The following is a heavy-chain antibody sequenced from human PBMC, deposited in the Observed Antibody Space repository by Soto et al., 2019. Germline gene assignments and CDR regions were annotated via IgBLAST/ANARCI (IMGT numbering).Heavy chain of an antibody. CDR1: GRTFMNHG. J-gene: IGHJ6*02. CDR3: ATLRTSGYHTHYFFGMDV. D-gene: IGHD3-22*01. CDR2: ISPYNDNT. V-gene: IGHV1-18*04. Sequence: QAHLEQSGPEVRKPGASVKVACRASGRTFMNHGISWVRQAPGQGLEWMGWISPYNDNTNYAQKFQGRVSMTTDISTSTAYMELRSLRSDDTAVYYCATLRTSGYHTHYFFGMDVWGQGTTVAVSS.